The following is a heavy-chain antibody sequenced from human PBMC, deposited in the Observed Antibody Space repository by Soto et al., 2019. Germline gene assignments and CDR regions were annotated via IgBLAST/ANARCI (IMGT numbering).Heavy chain of an antibody. Sequence: QITLKESGPTLVKPTQTLTLTCTFSGFSLTTSGVGVGWIRPPPGKALEWLALIYWDDGQRYRSSLKNRLAITKDTSKNQVVLTMTNMDPVDTATYFCAHRSTNTYDHWGQGILVTVSS. J-gene: IGHJ4*02. V-gene: IGHV2-5*02. D-gene: IGHD2-2*01. CDR3: AHRSTNTYDH. CDR1: GFSLTTSGVG. CDR2: IYWDDGQ.